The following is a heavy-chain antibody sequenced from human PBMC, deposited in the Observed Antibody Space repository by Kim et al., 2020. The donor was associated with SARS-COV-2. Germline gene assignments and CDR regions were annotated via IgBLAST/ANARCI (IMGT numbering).Heavy chain of an antibody. CDR3: ARGESSSWYDLDY. J-gene: IGHJ4*02. Sequence: GGSLRLSCAASGFTFSSYWMHWVRQAPGKGLVWVSRINSDGSSTSYADSVKGRFTISRDNAKNTLYLQMNSLRAEDTAVYYCARGESSSWYDLDYWGQGTLVTVSS. D-gene: IGHD6-13*01. V-gene: IGHV3-74*01. CDR2: INSDGSST. CDR1: GFTFSSYW.